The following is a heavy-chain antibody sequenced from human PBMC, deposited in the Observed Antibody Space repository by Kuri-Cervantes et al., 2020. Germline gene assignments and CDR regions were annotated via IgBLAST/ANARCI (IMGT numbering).Heavy chain of an antibody. CDR2: IYYSRST. V-gene: IGHV4-59*08. Sequence: ESLKISCTVSGGSISSYYWSWIRQPPGKGLEWIGYIYYSRSTNYNPSLKSRVTISVDTSKNQFSLKLSSVTAADTAVYYCARGGYYYDSRVDYWGQGTLVTVSS. CDR1: GGSISSYY. D-gene: IGHD3-22*01. CDR3: ARGGYYYDSRVDY. J-gene: IGHJ4*02.